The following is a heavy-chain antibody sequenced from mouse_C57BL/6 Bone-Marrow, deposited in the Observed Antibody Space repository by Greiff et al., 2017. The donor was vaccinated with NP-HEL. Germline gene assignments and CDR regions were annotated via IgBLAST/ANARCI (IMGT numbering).Heavy chain of an antibody. CDR2: IYPGDGDT. D-gene: IGHD1-1*01. CDR3: ANYYYGSSYWYFDV. V-gene: IGHV1-80*01. Sequence: QVHVKQSGAELVKPGASVKISCKASGYAFSSYWMNWVKQRPGKGLEWIGQIYPGDGDTNYNGKFKGKATLTADKSSSTAYMQLSSLTSEDSAVYFCANYYYGSSYWYFDVWGTGTTVTVSS. J-gene: IGHJ1*03. CDR1: GYAFSSYW.